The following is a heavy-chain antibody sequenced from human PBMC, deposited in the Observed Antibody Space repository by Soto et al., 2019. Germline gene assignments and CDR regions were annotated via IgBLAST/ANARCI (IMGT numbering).Heavy chain of an antibody. CDR2: ISWNSGSI. J-gene: IGHJ4*02. V-gene: IGHV3-9*01. Sequence: GGSLRLSCAASGFTFDDYAMHWVRQAPGKGLEWVSGISWNSGSIGYAESVKGRFTICRDNAKNSLYLQMNSLRAEDTALYYCAKDKQDIVATIDYWGLGTLVTVSS. CDR1: GFTFDDYA. CDR3: AKDKQDIVATIDY. D-gene: IGHD5-12*01.